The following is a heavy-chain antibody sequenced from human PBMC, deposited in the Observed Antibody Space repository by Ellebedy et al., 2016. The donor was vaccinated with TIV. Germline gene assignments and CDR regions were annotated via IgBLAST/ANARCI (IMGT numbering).Heavy chain of an antibody. Sequence: SGPTLVXPTQTLTLTCTFSGFSLSTSGVGVGWIRQPPGKALEWLALIYWDDDKRYSPSLKSRLTITKDTSKNQVVLTMTNMDPVDTATYYCARIASSWFKAYYFDYWGQGTLVTVSS. D-gene: IGHD6-13*01. J-gene: IGHJ4*02. CDR3: ARIASSWFKAYYFDY. CDR1: GFSLSTSGVG. CDR2: IYWDDDK. V-gene: IGHV2-5*02.